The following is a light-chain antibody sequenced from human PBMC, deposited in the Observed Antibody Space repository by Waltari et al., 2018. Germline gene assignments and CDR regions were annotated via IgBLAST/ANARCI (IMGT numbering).Light chain of an antibody. CDR1: SSNIGNYF. CDR3: ATWDNSLTAVV. V-gene: IGLV1-51*01. J-gene: IGLJ2*01. CDR2: DNY. Sequence: QSVLTQPPSVSAAPGQKVTISCSGSSSNIGNYFVSWYHQLPGATPKLLIYDNYKRPSGIPDRFSASKYGTSATLDITGLQIGDEADYYCATWDNSLTAVVFGGGTKLTVL.